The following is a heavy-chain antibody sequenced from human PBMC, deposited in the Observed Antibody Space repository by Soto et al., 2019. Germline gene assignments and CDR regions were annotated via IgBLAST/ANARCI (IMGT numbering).Heavy chain of an antibody. J-gene: IGHJ6*02. Sequence: SVKVSCKASGRPFSSYAISWVRQAPGQGLEWMGGIIPIFGTANYAQKIQGRVTLHADESTSTAYMELSSLRSEGTAVYYCARDTDRRDDGVNSVYYYGMDVWGQGTRVTVSS. V-gene: IGHV1-69*13. CDR2: IIPIFGTA. D-gene: IGHD4-17*01. CDR1: GRPFSSYA. CDR3: ARDTDRRDDGVNSVYYYGMDV.